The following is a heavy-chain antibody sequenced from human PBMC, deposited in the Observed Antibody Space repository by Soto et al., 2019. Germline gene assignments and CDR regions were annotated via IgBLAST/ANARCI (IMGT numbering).Heavy chain of an antibody. Sequence: WSLRLSCAASGFSFNDYSMSWVRQAPGKGLEWVSSISRSSTYKLYADSVKGRFSISRDNAEKTLSLQMDNLRVEDTAVYYCARVLLWFGEFNDFGMDVWGQGTTVTVSS. CDR1: GFSFNDYS. D-gene: IGHD3-10*01. CDR2: ISRSSTYK. J-gene: IGHJ6*02. V-gene: IGHV3-21*01. CDR3: ARVLLWFGEFNDFGMDV.